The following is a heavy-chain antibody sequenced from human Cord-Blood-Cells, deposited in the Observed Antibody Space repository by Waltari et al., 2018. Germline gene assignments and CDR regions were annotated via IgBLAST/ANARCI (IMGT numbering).Heavy chain of an antibody. CDR1: GGSFSGYS. J-gene: IGHJ4*02. V-gene: IGHV4-34*01. CDR3: ARAAMVRGVIN. D-gene: IGHD3-10*01. CDR2: INHSGST. Sequence: QVQLQQWGAGLLKPSETLSLTCAVYGGSFSGYSWSWIRQPPGKGLEWIGEINHSGSTNYNPSLKSRVTISVDTFKNQFSLKLSSVTAADTAVYYCARAAMVRGVINWGQGTLVTVSS.